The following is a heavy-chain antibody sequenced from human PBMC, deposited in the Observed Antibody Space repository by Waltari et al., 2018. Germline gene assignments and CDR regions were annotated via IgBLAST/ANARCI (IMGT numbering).Heavy chain of an antibody. J-gene: IGHJ3*01. V-gene: IGHV4-39*01. D-gene: IGHD3-16*01. CDR2: ISYSGAI. CDR3: ATYVGASVGTAAFDV. CDR1: GGSITSTSHY. Sequence: QLHLQESGPGLVKPSETLSLTCSVSGGSITSTSHYWGWIRQPPGKGLEWIGTISYSGAIYNNPSLKSRLTISVDTSKNQFSLKLSSVTAADTALYYCATYVGASVGTAAFDVWGQGTMVTVSS.